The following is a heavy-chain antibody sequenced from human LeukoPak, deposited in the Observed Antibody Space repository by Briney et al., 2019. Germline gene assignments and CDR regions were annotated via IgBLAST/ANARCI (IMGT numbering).Heavy chain of an antibody. V-gene: IGHV3-21*01. Sequence: GGSLRLSCAASGFTFSSYSMNWVRQAPGKGLEWVSSISSSSSYIYYADSVKGRFTISRDNAKNSLYLQMNSLRAEDTAVYYCARAPHSPEQLIDYWGQGTLVTVSS. J-gene: IGHJ4*02. CDR1: GFTFSSYS. CDR3: ARAPHSPEQLIDY. D-gene: IGHD6-13*01. CDR2: ISSSSSYI.